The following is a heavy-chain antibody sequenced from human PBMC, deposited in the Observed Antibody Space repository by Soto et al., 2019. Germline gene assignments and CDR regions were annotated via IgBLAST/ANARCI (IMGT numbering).Heavy chain of an antibody. J-gene: IGHJ6*02. Sequence: GGSLRLSCAGSGFTFSIYAMTWVRQAPGKGLEWVSTISGSGVNTYYADSVKGRFTVSRDNSKNMLYLQMNSLRADDTALYHCAKQPNHFYYYGMDVCGQGTTVTVSS. CDR2: ISGSGVNT. CDR1: GFTFSIYA. CDR3: AKQPNHFYYYGMDV. V-gene: IGHV3-23*01.